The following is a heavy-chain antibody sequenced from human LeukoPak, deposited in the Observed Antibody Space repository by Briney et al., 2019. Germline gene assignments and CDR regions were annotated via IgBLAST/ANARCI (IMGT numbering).Heavy chain of an antibody. CDR3: ARGAGFY. CDR2: IYSGGST. V-gene: IGHV3-53*01. Sequence: GGSLRLSCAASGFTFSSSAMSRVRQAPGKGLEWVSVIYSGGSTYYADSVKGRFTISRDNSKNTLYLQMNSLRAEDTAVYYCARGAGFYWGQGTLVTVSS. D-gene: IGHD6-13*01. CDR1: GFTFSSSA. J-gene: IGHJ4*02.